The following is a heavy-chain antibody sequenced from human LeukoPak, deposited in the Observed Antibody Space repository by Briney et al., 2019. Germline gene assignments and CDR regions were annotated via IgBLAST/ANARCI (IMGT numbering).Heavy chain of an antibody. J-gene: IGHJ4*02. CDR1: GYSFTSYW. D-gene: IGHD3-9*01. CDR3: ATNPRTDYDILTGYYIL. Sequence: GESLRISCKGSGYSFTSYWISWVRQMPGKGLEWMGSIDPSDSYTNYSPSFQGHVTISADKSISTAYLQWSSPKASDTAMYYCATNPRTDYDILTGYYILWGQGTLVTVSS. V-gene: IGHV5-10-1*01. CDR2: IDPSDSYT.